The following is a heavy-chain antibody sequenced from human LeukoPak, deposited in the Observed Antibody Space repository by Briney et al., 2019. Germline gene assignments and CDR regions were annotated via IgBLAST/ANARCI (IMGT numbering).Heavy chain of an antibody. CDR2: IIPIFGTA. J-gene: IGHJ3*02. CDR1: GGTFSSYA. V-gene: IGHV1-69*13. Sequence: SVKVSCKASGGTFSSYAISWVRQAPGQGLEWMGGIIPIFGTANYAQKFQGRVTITADESTSTAYMELSSLRSEDTAVYYCARGSDYYDSSGYFLRGAFDIWGQGTMVTVSS. CDR3: ARGSDYYDSSGYFLRGAFDI. D-gene: IGHD3-22*01.